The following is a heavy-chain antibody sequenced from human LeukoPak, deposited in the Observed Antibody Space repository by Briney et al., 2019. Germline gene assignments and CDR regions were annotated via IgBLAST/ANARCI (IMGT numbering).Heavy chain of an antibody. Sequence: ASVKVSCKASGYTFTGYYMHWVRQAPGEGLEWMGWINPNSGGTKYAQKFQGRVTMTRDTSINTAYMEVRRLTSDDTAVYYCARDSAPGDTYGLLGIDSWGQGTLVTVSS. CDR3: ARDSAPGDTYGLLGIDS. V-gene: IGHV1-2*02. CDR2: INPNSGGT. D-gene: IGHD5-18*01. CDR1: GYTFTGYY. J-gene: IGHJ4*02.